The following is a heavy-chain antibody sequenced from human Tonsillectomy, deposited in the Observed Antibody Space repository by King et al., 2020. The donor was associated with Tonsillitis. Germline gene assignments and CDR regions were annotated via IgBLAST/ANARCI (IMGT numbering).Heavy chain of an antibody. D-gene: IGHD4-17*01. V-gene: IGHV5-51*03. CDR1: GYSFTSYW. CDR2: IYPGDSET. J-gene: IGHJ5*02. CDR3: ARLFGDYGWFDP. Sequence: QLVQSGAEVKKPGESLKISCKGYGYSFTSYWIGWVRQMPGKGLEWMGIIYPGDSETRYSPSFEGRVTIAADKSITTAYLQWSSLKASDTAIYYCARLFGDYGWFDPWGQGTLVTVSS.